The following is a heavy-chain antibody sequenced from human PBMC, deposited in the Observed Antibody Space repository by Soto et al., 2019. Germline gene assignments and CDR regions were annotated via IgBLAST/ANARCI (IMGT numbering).Heavy chain of an antibody. Sequence: SVKVSCKASGGTFSSYAISWVRQAPGQGLEWMGGIIPIFGTANYAQKFQGRVTITADESTSTAYMELRSLRSEDTAVYYCARVTAGKGSLGYYYYGMDVWGQGTTVTVSS. CDR3: ARVTAGKGSLGYYYYGMDV. CDR2: IIPIFGTA. V-gene: IGHV1-69*13. CDR1: GGTFSSYA. J-gene: IGHJ6*02. D-gene: IGHD3-10*01.